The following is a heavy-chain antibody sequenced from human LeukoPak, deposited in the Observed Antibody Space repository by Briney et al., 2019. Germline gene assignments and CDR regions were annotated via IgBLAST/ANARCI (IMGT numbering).Heavy chain of an antibody. CDR2: INHSGST. CDR3: ARGWIFAVAAFYYYYGMDV. Sequence: SETLSLTCAVYGGSFSGYYWSWIRQPPGKGLEWIGEINHSGSTNYNPPLKSRVTISVDTSKNQFSLKLSSVTAADTAVYYCARGWIFAVAAFYYYYGMDVWGKGTTVTVSS. D-gene: IGHD6-19*01. J-gene: IGHJ6*04. CDR1: GGSFSGYY. V-gene: IGHV4-34*01.